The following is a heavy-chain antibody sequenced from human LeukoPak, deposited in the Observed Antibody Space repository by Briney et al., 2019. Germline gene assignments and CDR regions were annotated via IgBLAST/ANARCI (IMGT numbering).Heavy chain of an antibody. CDR3: AREIPSSAFDI. V-gene: IGHV4-59*01. Sequence: SETLSLTCTVSGGSISSYYWSWIRQPPGKGLEWIGYIYYSGSINYNPSLKSRVTISVDTSKSQFSLKLRSVTAADTAVYYCAREIPSSAFDIWGQGTLVTVSS. CDR2: IYYSGSI. J-gene: IGHJ3*02. CDR1: GGSISSYY. D-gene: IGHD2-21*01.